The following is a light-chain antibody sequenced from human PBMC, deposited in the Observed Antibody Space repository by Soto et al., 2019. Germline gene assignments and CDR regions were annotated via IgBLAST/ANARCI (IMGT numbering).Light chain of an antibody. Sequence: QSVLPQPPSVSAAPGQTVTISCSGSSSNIGNNYVSWYQQLPGTAPKLLIYDNNKRPSGIPDRFSGSKSGTSATLGITGLQTGDEAEYYCGTWDSSLSAGVFGGGTKLTVL. V-gene: IGLV1-51*01. CDR1: SSNIGNNY. CDR3: GTWDSSLSAGV. J-gene: IGLJ2*01. CDR2: DNN.